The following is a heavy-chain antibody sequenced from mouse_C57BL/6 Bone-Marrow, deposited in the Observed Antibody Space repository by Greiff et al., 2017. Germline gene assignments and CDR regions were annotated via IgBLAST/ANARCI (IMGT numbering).Heavy chain of an antibody. CDR1: GYTFTSYW. Sequence: QVQLKQPGAELVKPGASVKLSCTASGYTFTSYWMHWVKQRPGQGLEWIGMIHPNSGSTNYNEKFKSKATLTVDKSSSTAYMQLSSLTSEDSAVYYCAGPFAYWGQGTLVTVSA. CDR2: IHPNSGST. V-gene: IGHV1-64*01. CDR3: AGPFAY. J-gene: IGHJ3*01.